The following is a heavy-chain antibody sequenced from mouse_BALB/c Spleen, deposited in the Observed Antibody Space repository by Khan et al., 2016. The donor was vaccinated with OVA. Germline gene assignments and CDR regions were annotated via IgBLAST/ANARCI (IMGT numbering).Heavy chain of an antibody. CDR1: GYSFTSYY. D-gene: IGHD2-2*01. J-gene: IGHJ3*01. CDR3: ARHGFVAWFTY. V-gene: IGHV1S135*01. Sequence: EVKLQESGPELMKPGASVKISCKASGYSFTSYYIHWMMQSHGKSLEWIGYIDPFSGGTTYNQKFKGQATLTVDKSSSTAYILLSNLTSEDSAVYYCARHGFVAWFTYWGQGTLVCLC. CDR2: IDPFSGGT.